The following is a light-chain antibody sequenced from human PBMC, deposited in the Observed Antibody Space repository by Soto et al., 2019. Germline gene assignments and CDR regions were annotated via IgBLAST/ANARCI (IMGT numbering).Light chain of an antibody. Sequence: QSVLTQPPSVSAAPGQKVTISCSGSSSNIGNNYVSWYQQLPGTAPKLLIYENNKRPSGIPDRFSGSKSGTSATLGITGLQTGDEAAYYCGKWDSSLSAVFGGVTKVTVL. CDR3: GKWDSSLSAV. CDR2: ENN. J-gene: IGLJ3*02. CDR1: SSNIGNNY. V-gene: IGLV1-51*02.